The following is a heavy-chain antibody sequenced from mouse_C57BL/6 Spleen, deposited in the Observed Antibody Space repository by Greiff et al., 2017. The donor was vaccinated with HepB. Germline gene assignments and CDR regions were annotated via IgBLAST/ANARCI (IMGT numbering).Heavy chain of an antibody. CDR2: IHPNSGST. Sequence: QVQLQQPGAELVKPGASVKLSCKASGYTFTSYWMHWVKQRPGQGLEWIGMIHPNSGSTNYNEKFKSKAALTVDKSSSTAYMQLSSLTSEDSAVYSCARRVFYGYDDYYAIDYWGQGTSVTVSS. J-gene: IGHJ4*01. D-gene: IGHD2-2*01. CDR3: ARRVFYGYDDYYAIDY. CDR1: GYTFTSYW. V-gene: IGHV1-64*01.